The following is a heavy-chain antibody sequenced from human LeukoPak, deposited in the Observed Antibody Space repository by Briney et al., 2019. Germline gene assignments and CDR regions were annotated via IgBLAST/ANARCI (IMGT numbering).Heavy chain of an antibody. Sequence: SETLSLTCTVSGGSVSSGGYYWSWIRQPPGKGLEWIGYIYYSGSTNYNPSLKSRVTISVDTSKNQFSLKLSSVTAADTAVYYCARSQMATIMGGAFDIWGQGTMVTVSS. V-gene: IGHV4-61*08. CDR3: ARSQMATIMGGAFDI. CDR1: GGSVSSGGYY. J-gene: IGHJ3*02. D-gene: IGHD5-24*01. CDR2: IYYSGST.